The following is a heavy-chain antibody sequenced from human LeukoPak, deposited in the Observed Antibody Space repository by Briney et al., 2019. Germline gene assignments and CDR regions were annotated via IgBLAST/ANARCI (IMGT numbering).Heavy chain of an antibody. J-gene: IGHJ4*02. D-gene: IGHD3-3*01. CDR1: GFTFSNAW. CDR2: IKSKTDGGTT. V-gene: IGHV3-15*01. CDR3: TTVLRFLEWLPENDY. Sequence: GGSLRLSCAASGFTFSNAWMSWVRQAPGKGLEWVGRIKSKTDGGTTDYAAPVEGRFTISRDDSKNTLYLQMNSLKTEDTAVYYCTTVLRFLEWLPENDYWGQGTLVTVSS.